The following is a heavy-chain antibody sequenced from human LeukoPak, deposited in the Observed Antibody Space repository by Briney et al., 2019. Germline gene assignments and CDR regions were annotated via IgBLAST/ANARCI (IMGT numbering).Heavy chain of an antibody. Sequence: GGSLRLSCAASGFTFSSYAMSWVRQAPGKGLEWVSAISGSGGSTYYADSVKGRSTISRDNSKNTLYLQMNSLRAEDTAVYYCASIVVVVAANLAFDYWGQGTLVTVSS. V-gene: IGHV3-23*01. CDR2: ISGSGGST. J-gene: IGHJ4*02. D-gene: IGHD2-15*01. CDR1: GFTFSSYA. CDR3: ASIVVVVAANLAFDY.